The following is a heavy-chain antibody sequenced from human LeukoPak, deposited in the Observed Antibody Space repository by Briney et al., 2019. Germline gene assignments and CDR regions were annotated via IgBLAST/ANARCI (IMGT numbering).Heavy chain of an antibody. V-gene: IGHV3-23*01. CDR1: GFTFSSYA. J-gene: IGHJ4*02. CDR3: AKATRIAVTGNYFDC. CDR2: ISGSGDST. Sequence: GGSLRSSCAASGFTFSSYAMSWVRQAPGKGLEWVSAISGSGDSTYYADSVKGRFTISRDSSKNTLYLQMNSLRAEDTAVYYCAKATRIAVTGNYFDCWGQGTLVTVSS. D-gene: IGHD6-19*01.